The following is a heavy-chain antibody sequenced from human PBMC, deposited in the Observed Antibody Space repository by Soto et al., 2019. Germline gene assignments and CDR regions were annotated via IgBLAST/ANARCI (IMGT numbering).Heavy chain of an antibody. CDR2: ISAYNGNT. V-gene: IGHV1-18*01. CDR1: GYTFTSYG. D-gene: IGHD3-16*02. CDR3: ARVVYDYIWGSYRTDSYYYMDV. Sequence: ASVKVSCKASGYTFTSYGISWVRQAPGQGLEWMGWISAYNGNTNYAQKLQGRVTMTTDTSTSTAYMELRSLRSDDTAVYYCARVVYDYIWGSYRTDSYYYMDVWGKGTTVTVSS. J-gene: IGHJ6*03.